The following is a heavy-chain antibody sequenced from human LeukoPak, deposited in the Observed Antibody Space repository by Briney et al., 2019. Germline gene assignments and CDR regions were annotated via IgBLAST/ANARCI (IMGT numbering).Heavy chain of an antibody. V-gene: IGHV1-69*05. Sequence: GASVKVSCKASGGTFSSYAISWVRQAPGQGLEWMGGIIPIFGTANYAQKFQGRVTMTRNTSISTAYMGLSSLRSEDTAVYYCARGLPYYDILTGYYSETSFDYWGQGTLVTVSS. CDR2: IIPIFGTA. D-gene: IGHD3-9*01. CDR1: GGTFSSYA. J-gene: IGHJ4*02. CDR3: ARGLPYYDILTGYYSETSFDY.